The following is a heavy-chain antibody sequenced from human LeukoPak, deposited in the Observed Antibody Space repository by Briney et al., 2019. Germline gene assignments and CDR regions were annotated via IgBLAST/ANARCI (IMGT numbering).Heavy chain of an antibody. J-gene: IGHJ4*02. V-gene: IGHV4-34*01. CDR2: INHSGST. CDR3: AREIGGYTYGYVPREVSYYFDY. CDR1: GGSFSGYY. Sequence: KTSETLSLTCAVYGGSFSGYYWSWIRQPPGKGLEWIGEINHSGSTNYNPSLKSRVTIPVDTSKNQFSLKLRSVTAADTAVYYCAREIGGYTYGYVPREVSYYFDYWGQGTLVTVSS. D-gene: IGHD5-18*01.